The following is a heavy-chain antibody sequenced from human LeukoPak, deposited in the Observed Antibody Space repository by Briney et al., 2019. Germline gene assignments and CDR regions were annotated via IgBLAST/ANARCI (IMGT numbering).Heavy chain of an antibody. Sequence: QSGGSLRVSCAASGFSVSNNYMGWVRQAPGKGLEWVSVIYRDGDTYYADSVKGRFTISRDISRNAVYLQMNRLGAEDTAVYYCARELPLAYGHHDAFDVWGQGTMVTVSS. CDR2: IYRDGDT. CDR1: GFSVSNNY. V-gene: IGHV3-53*01. D-gene: IGHD3-16*01. J-gene: IGHJ3*01. CDR3: ARELPLAYGHHDAFDV.